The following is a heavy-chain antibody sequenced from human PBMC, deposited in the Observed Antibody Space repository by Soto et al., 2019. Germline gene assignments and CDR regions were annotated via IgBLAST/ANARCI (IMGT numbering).Heavy chain of an antibody. CDR3: ASSGYDTYYFDY. D-gene: IGHD5-12*01. Sequence: PGGSLRLSCAASGFTFDDYTMHWVRQAPGKGLEWVSLISWDGGSTYYADSVKGRFTISRDNSKNSLYLQMNSLRTEDTALYYCASSGYDTYYFDYWGQGTLVTVSS. V-gene: IGHV3-43*01. CDR1: GFTFDDYT. CDR2: ISWDGGST. J-gene: IGHJ4*02.